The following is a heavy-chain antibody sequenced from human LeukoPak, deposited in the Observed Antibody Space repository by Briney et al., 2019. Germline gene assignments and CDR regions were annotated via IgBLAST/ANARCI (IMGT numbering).Heavy chain of an antibody. Sequence: GGSLRLSCAASGFTFSSYWMHWVRQVPGKGLVWVSRINSDGSSTSYADSVKGRFTISRDNSKNTLYLQMNSLRAEDTAVYYCARPYYYGSGSYYPWAYYYYYMDVWGKGTTVTVSS. J-gene: IGHJ6*03. V-gene: IGHV3-74*01. CDR2: INSDGSST. D-gene: IGHD3-10*01. CDR3: ARPYYYGSGSYYPWAYYYYYMDV. CDR1: GFTFSSYW.